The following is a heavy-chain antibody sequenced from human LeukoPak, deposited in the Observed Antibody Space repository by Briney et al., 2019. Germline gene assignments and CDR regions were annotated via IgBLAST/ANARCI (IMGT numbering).Heavy chain of an antibody. CDR1: GFPFSTNA. V-gene: IGHV3-21*01. CDR2: ISSSSSFI. Sequence: GGSLRLSCAASGFPFSTNAMTWVRQAPGKGLEWVSSISSSSSFISYADSVKGRFTVSRDNAKNSLYLQMNSLRAEDTAVYYCARDHYYYDSSGYYYYFDYWGQGTLVTVSS. CDR3: ARDHYYYDSSGYYYYFDY. D-gene: IGHD3-22*01. J-gene: IGHJ4*02.